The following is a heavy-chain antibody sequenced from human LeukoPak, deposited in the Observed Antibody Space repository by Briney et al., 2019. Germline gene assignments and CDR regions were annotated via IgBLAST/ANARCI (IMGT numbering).Heavy chain of an antibody. V-gene: IGHV4-34*01. J-gene: IGHJ4*02. CDR3: AVGHYYHSSGYLFDS. Sequence: SETLSLTCAVYGGSFSGYDWSWIRQSPGKGLEWIGLINHSGSTNYNPSLKSRVTISVDTSKNQFSLKLSSVTAADTAVYYCAVGHYYHSSGYLFDSWGQGTLVTVSS. CDR2: INHSGST. CDR1: GGSFSGYD. D-gene: IGHD3-22*01.